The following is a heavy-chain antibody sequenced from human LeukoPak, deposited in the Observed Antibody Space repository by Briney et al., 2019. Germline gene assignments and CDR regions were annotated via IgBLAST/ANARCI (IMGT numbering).Heavy chain of an antibody. Sequence: PGGSLRLSCAASGFTFSSYAMSWVRQAPGKGLEWVSAISGSGGSTYYADSVKGRFTISRDNSKNTLYLQMNSLGAEDTAVYYCARQRGVLRYFDWLLPHDYWGQGTLVTVSS. J-gene: IGHJ4*02. CDR3: ARQRGVLRYFDWLLPHDY. V-gene: IGHV3-23*01. CDR1: GFTFSSYA. CDR2: ISGSGGST. D-gene: IGHD3-9*01.